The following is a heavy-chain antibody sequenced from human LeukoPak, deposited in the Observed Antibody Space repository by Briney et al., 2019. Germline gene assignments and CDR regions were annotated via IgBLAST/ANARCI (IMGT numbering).Heavy chain of an antibody. Sequence: ASVKVSCKASGYTFTSYGYSWVRQAPGQGLEWKGWISAYYGNTNYAQKLQGRVTMTTDTSTSTAYMELRSLRSDDTAVYYCARGPYRIAAAGIDAFDIWGQGTMVTVSS. J-gene: IGHJ3*02. CDR2: ISAYYGNT. D-gene: IGHD6-13*01. V-gene: IGHV1-18*01. CDR1: GYTFTSYG. CDR3: ARGPYRIAAAGIDAFDI.